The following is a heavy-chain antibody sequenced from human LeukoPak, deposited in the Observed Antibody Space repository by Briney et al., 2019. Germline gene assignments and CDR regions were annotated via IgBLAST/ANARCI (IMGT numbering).Heavy chain of an antibody. J-gene: IGHJ4*02. D-gene: IGHD6-13*01. Sequence: ASVKVSCKVSGYTLTELSMHWVRQAPGKGLEWMGGFDPEDGQTIYAQKFQGRVTMTGDTSTDTAYMELSSLRSEDTAVYYCATDLIYGAAAGNDYWGQGTLVTVSS. CDR3: ATDLIYGAAAGNDY. V-gene: IGHV1-24*01. CDR1: GYTLTELS. CDR2: FDPEDGQT.